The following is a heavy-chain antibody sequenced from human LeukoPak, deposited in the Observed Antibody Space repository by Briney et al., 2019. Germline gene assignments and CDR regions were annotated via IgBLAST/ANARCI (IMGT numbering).Heavy chain of an antibody. CDR1: GYTFTTYY. V-gene: IGHV1-46*01. CDR3: ARSALSGTGYFDY. D-gene: IGHD1-1*01. Sequence: GASVKVSCKASGYTFTTYYMHWVRQAPGQGLEWMGIFNPNDGGTAYAQKFRGRVSMTGDTSTSTVYMELTSLISEDTAVYYCARSALSGTGYFDYWGQGTLVTVSS. J-gene: IGHJ4*02. CDR2: FNPNDGGT.